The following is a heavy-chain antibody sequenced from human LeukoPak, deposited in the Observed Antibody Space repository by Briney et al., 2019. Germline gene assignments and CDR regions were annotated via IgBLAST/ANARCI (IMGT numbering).Heavy chain of an antibody. D-gene: IGHD6-6*01. J-gene: IGHJ6*03. CDR2: ITWNGGST. CDR3: ARATSSSGDYYYYMDV. Sequence: GGSLRLSCAASGFTFDDYGMSWVRQAPGKGLEWVSGITWNGGSTGYADSVKGRFTISRDNAKNSLYLQMNSLRDEDTALYYCARATSSSGDYYYYMDVWGKGTTVTVSS. V-gene: IGHV3-20*04. CDR1: GFTFDDYG.